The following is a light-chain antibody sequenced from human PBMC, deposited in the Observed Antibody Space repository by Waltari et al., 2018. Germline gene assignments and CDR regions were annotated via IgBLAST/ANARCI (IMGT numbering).Light chain of an antibody. J-gene: IGKJ3*01. CDR3: MQTTQPPFT. CDR1: QSPLHNDGKTD. V-gene: IGKV2D-29*02. Sequence: DIVMTKTPLSLSVTPGQPASISCKSSQSPLHNDGKTDLYWYLQKPGQSPQLLIYEVSNRCSGVPDRFSGSGSGTDFTLKISRVEAEDVGLYYCMQTTQPPFTFGPGTKVDIK. CDR2: EVS.